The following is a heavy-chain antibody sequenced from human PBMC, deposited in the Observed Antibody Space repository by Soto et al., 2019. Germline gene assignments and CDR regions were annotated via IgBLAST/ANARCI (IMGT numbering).Heavy chain of an antibody. CDR2: INYSGST. CDR3: GGGFLEWLHVEY. CDR1: GDSVSSYY. D-gene: IGHD3-3*01. J-gene: IGHJ4*02. V-gene: IGHV4-59*02. Sequence: LSLTCTVSGDSVSSYYWTWIRQSPGKGLEWIGYINYSGSTNHNPSLNSRVTISVDTSKNQFSLKLTSMTAADTAVYYCGGGFLEWLHVEYWGQGTPVTVSS.